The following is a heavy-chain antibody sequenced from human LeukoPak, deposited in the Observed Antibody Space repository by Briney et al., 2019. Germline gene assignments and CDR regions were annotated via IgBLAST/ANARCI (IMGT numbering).Heavy chain of an antibody. V-gene: IGHV1-18*01. D-gene: IGHD4-17*01. CDR1: GYTFTSYG. CDR2: ISAYNGNT. Sequence: ASVKVSCKASGYTFTSYGIGWVRQAPGQGLEWMGWISAYNGNTNYAQKLQGRVTMTTDTSTSTAYMELRSLRSDDTAVYYCARRAYGDYGRWYYDLWGRGTLVTVSS. J-gene: IGHJ2*01. CDR3: ARRAYGDYGRWYYDL.